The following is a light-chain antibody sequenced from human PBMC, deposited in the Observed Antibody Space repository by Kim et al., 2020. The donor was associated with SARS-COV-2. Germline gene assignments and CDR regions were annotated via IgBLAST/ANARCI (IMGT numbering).Light chain of an antibody. CDR3: GADHGSGSNFVLV. V-gene: IGLV9-49*01. J-gene: IGLJ2*01. CDR1: SGYSNYK. CDR2: VGTGGIVG. Sequence: VLTQPPSASASLGASVTLTCTLSSGYSNYKVDWYQQRPGKGPRFVMRVGTGGIVGSKGDGIPDRFSVLGSGLNRYLTIKNIQEEDESDYHCGADHGSGSNFVLVFGGGTQLTVL.